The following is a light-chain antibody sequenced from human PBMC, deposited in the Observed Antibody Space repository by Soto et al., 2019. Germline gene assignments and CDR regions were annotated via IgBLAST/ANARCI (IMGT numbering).Light chain of an antibody. CDR2: DAS. CDR1: QSVSSY. CDR3: QQRSNWPRSYT. J-gene: IGKJ2*01. V-gene: IGKV3-11*01. Sequence: EIVLTQSPATLSLSPGERATLSCRASQSVSSYLAWYQQKPGQAPRLLIYDASNRATGIPARFSGSVSGTDFTLTISSLEPEDFAVYYCQQRSNWPRSYTFGQGTKLEIK.